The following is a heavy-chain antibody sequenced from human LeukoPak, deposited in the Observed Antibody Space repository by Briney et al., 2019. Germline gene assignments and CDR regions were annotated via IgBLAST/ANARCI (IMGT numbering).Heavy chain of an antibody. CDR2: MNHNSGNT. CDR1: GYTFTSYD. CDR3: ARDPRKYSSSWYGDYYMDV. Sequence: ASVKVSCKASGYTFTSYDINWVRQATGQGLEWMGWMNHNSGNTNYAQKFQGRVTMTRDTSISTVYMELSSLISDDTAMYYCARDPRKYSSSWYGDYYMDVWGKGTTLTVSS. V-gene: IGHV1-8*02. D-gene: IGHD6-13*01. J-gene: IGHJ6*03.